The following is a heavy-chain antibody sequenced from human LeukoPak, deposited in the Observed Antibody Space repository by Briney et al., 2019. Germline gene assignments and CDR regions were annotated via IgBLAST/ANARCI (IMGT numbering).Heavy chain of an antibody. Sequence: GGSLRLSCAASGFTFSSYGMHWVRQAPGKGLEWVAVIWYDGSNKYYADSVKGRFTISRDNSKNTLYLQMNSLRAEDTAVYYCVRGNGPVVTYYYYYMDVWGKGTTVTVSS. CDR1: GFTFSSYG. CDR2: IWYDGSNK. CDR3: VRGNGPVVTYYYYYMDV. D-gene: IGHD4-23*01. V-gene: IGHV3-33*01. J-gene: IGHJ6*03.